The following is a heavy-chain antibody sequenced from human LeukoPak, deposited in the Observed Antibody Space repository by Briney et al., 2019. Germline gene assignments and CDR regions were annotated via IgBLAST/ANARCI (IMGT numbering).Heavy chain of an antibody. CDR3: ARRAAVAGTFDP. D-gene: IGHD6-19*01. CDR1: GFTFSSYG. Sequence: GGSLRLSCAASGFTFSSYGMSWVRQAPGKGLEWASGISDNGGSTYYADSVKGRFTISRDNSKNTLYLQMNSLRAEDTAVYYCARRAAVAGTFDPWGQGTLVTVSS. V-gene: IGHV3-23*01. CDR2: ISDNGGST. J-gene: IGHJ5*02.